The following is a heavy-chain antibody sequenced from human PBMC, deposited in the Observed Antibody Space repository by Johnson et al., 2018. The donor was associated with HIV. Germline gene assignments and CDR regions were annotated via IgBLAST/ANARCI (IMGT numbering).Heavy chain of an antibody. CDR2: IRYDGSNK. CDR3: ARGEDYGGNFGALDI. D-gene: IGHD4-23*01. CDR1: GFTFSNYG. Sequence: QVQLVESGGGVVQPGRSLRLSCAASGFTFSNYGMHWVRQAPGKGLEWVAFIRYDGSNKYYADSVKGRFTISRDNSKNTLYLQMNSLRDEDTAVDYCARGEDYGGNFGALDIWGQGTMVTVSS. J-gene: IGHJ3*02. V-gene: IGHV3-30*02.